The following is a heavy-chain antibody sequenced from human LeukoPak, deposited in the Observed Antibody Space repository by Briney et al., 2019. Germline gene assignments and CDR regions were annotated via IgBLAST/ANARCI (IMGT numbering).Heavy chain of an antibody. CDR2: ISGSGGST. J-gene: IGHJ4*02. V-gene: IGHV3-23*01. Sequence: GGSLRLSCAASGFTFSSYAMSWVRQAPGKGLEWVSTISGSGGSTYYADSVKGRFTISRDNSKNTPYLQLNSLRAEDTAVYYCARKWGEGYWGQGTLVTVSS. CDR3: ARKWGEGY. D-gene: IGHD3-10*01. CDR1: GFTFSSYA.